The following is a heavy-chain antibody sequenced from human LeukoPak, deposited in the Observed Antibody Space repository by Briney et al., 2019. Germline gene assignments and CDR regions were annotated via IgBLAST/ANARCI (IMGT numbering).Heavy chain of an antibody. CDR1: GFTFSSYA. V-gene: IGHV3-23*01. J-gene: IGHJ4*02. Sequence: PGRSLRLSCAASGFTFSSYAMSWVRQAPGKGLEWVSAISGSGGSTYYADSVKGRFTISRDNSKNTLYLQMNSLRAEDTAVYYCAKDQMYDITIFDYWGQGTLVTVSS. CDR3: AKDQMYDITIFDY. D-gene: IGHD3-3*01. CDR2: ISGSGGST.